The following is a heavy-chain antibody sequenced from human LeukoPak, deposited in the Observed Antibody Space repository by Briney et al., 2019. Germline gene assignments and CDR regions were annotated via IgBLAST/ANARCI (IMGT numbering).Heavy chain of an antibody. J-gene: IGHJ4*02. D-gene: IGHD3-16*02. V-gene: IGHV4-39*01. CDR1: GGSISSSKW. Sequence: PSETLSLTCAVSGGSISSSKWWSWVRQPPGKGLEWIGSIYYSGSTYYNPSLKSRVTISVDTSKNQFSLKLSSVTAADTAVYYCARHVGYDYVWGSYRHFDYWGQGTLVTVSS. CDR2: IYYSGST. CDR3: ARHVGYDYVWGSYRHFDY.